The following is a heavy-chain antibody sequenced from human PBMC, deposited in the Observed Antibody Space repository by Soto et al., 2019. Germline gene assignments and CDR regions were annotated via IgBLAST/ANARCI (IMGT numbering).Heavy chain of an antibody. Sequence: GSLRLSCAASGFTFSSYGMHWVRQAPGKGLEWVAVISYDGSNKYYADSVKGRFTISRDNSRNTVYLQMNSLRGDDTALYYCVKNSGWFNTWGQGALVTVSS. CDR3: VKNSGWFNT. V-gene: IGHV3-30*18. J-gene: IGHJ5*02. D-gene: IGHD3-10*01. CDR1: GFTFSSYG. CDR2: ISYDGSNK.